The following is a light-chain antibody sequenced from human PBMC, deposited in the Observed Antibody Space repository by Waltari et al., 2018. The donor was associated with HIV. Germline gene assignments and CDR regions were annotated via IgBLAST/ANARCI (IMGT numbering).Light chain of an antibody. CDR1: SFNIAAGYD. V-gene: IGLV1-40*01. CDR2: GNT. J-gene: IGLJ3*02. CDR3: QSYDRSLTGWV. Sequence: QSVLPHPPSVSGAPGQRVTLPSTRNSFNIAAGYDVPCYQQSPGTAPRLLIHGNTNRPSAVPDRFSGSKSDTSASLAITGLEAEDEADYYCQSYDRSLTGWVFGGGTKLTVL.